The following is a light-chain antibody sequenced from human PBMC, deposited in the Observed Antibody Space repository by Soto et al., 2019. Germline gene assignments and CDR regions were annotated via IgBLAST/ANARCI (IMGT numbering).Light chain of an antibody. V-gene: IGLV2-14*03. CDR3: ASYTTTGTVL. Sequence: QSALTQPASVFGSPGQSITISCTGTNSDIGGFDSVSWFQQHPGEAPKLMIYDVTNRPSGISNRFSGSKFDNTASLTISGLQAEDEADYYCASYTTTGTVLFGAGTKLTVL. CDR2: DVT. CDR1: NSDIGGFDS. J-gene: IGLJ3*02.